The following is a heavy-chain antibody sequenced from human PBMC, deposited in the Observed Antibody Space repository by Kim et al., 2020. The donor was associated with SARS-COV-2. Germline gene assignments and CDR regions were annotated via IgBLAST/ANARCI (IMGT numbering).Heavy chain of an antibody. CDR3: ARLRASARAFDI. D-gene: IGHD6-6*01. J-gene: IGHJ3*02. V-gene: IGHV4-4*02. Sequence: NYNPSLKSRVTISVDKSKNQFSLKLSSVTAADTAVYYCARLRASARAFDIWGQGTMVTVSS.